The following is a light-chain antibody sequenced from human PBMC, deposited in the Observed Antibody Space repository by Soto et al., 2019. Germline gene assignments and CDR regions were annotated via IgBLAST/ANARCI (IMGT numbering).Light chain of an antibody. CDR2: LYSDGSH. CDR3: QTWGTGIRV. Sequence: QSVLTQSPSASASLGASVKLTCTLSSGHSSYAIAWHQQQPEKGPRYLTKLYSDGSHTKGDGIPDRFSGSSSGAERYLTISSLQSEDEADYYCQTWGTGIRVFGGGTKVTVL. CDR1: SGHSSYA. J-gene: IGLJ3*02. V-gene: IGLV4-69*01.